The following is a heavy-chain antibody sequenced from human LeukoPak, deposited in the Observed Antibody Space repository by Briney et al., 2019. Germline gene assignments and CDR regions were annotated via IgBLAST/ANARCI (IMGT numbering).Heavy chain of an antibody. J-gene: IGHJ3*02. D-gene: IGHD6-19*01. V-gene: IGHV4-59*01. CDR3: ARDHSSGWYRGAFDI. CDR1: GGXISSYY. CDR2: IYYSGST. Sequence: SETLSLTCTVSGGXISSYYWSWIRQPPGKGLEWLGYIYYSGSTNYNPSLKSRVTISVDTSKNQFSLKLSSVTAADTAMYYCARDHSSGWYRGAFDIWGQGTRLTVSS.